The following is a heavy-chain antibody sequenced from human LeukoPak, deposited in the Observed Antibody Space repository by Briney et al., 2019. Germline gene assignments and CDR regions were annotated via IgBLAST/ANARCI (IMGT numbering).Heavy chain of an antibody. CDR1: GFTFSSYA. Sequence: AGGSLRLSCAASGFTFSSYAMSGVRQAPGKGLEWVSAISGSGGSTYYADSVKGRFTISRDNSKNALSLQMKSLRREDGSVYLFANDYPSVVNWGYCYIELLGKGTTVTISS. D-gene: IGHD4-23*01. J-gene: IGHJ6*03. CDR3: ANDYPSVVNWGYCYIEL. V-gene: IGHV3-23*01. CDR2: ISGSGGST.